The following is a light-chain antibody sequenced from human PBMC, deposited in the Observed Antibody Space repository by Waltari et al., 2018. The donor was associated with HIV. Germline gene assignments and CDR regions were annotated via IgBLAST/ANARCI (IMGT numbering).Light chain of an antibody. CDR1: QGIKTF. Sequence: TQSPSSLSASLGDKVTLTCRASQGIKTFLHWYQVRPGKAPRVLIYGVSNLPTGVPSRCTGGGSGTDFTLTINNLQPADFASYICQQTFSVSITFGPGTRLEI. CDR3: QQTFSVSIT. CDR2: GVS. J-gene: IGKJ5*01. V-gene: IGKV1-39*01.